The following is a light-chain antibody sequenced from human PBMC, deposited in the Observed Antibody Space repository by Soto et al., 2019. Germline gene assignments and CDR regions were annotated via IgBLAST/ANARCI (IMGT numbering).Light chain of an antibody. J-gene: IGLJ2*01. CDR3: CSYAGSYTYVV. CDR1: SSDVGGYNY. CDR2: DVS. Sequence: QSVLTQPRSVSGSPGQSVTISCTGTSSDVGGYNYVSWYQQHPGKAPKLMIYDVSKRPSGVPDRFSGSKSGNTASLTISGLQAEDEADYYCCSYAGSYTYVVFGGGTKLTV. V-gene: IGLV2-11*01.